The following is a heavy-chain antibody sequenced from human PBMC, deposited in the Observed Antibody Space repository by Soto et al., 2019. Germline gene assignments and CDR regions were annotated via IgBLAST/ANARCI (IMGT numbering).Heavy chain of an antibody. J-gene: IGHJ6*02. CDR3: AREITVTHYYSYGMDV. CDR2: ISYDGSNK. CDR1: GFTFSSYA. Sequence: PGGSLRLSCAASGFTFSSYAMHWVRQAPGKGLEWVAVISYDGSNKYYADSVKGRFTISRDNSKNTLYLQMNSLRAEDTAVYYCAREITVTHYYSYGMDVWGQGTTVTVYS. D-gene: IGHD4-4*01. V-gene: IGHV3-30-3*01.